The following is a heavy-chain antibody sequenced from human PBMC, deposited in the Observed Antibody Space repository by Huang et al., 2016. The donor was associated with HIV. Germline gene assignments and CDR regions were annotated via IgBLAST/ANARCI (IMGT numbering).Heavy chain of an antibody. J-gene: IGHJ4*02. V-gene: IGHV4-39*01. D-gene: IGHD6-19*01. CDR2: IYYSGST. CDR3: ARLDTSGWYTDPYYFDY. Sequence: QLQLQESGPGLVKPSETLSLTCTVSGGSISTSGYYWGWIRQPPGKGLEWIGSIYYSGSTAYNPSLKSRVTISVDTSKSQFSLKLSSVTAADTAVYYCARLDTSGWYTDPYYFDYWGQGTLVTVSS. CDR1: GGSISTSGYY.